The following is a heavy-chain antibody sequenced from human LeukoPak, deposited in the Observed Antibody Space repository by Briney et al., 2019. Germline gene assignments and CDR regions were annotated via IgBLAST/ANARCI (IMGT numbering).Heavy chain of an antibody. V-gene: IGHV3-74*01. CDR2: INTDGGTT. Sequence: PGGSLRLSCAASGFTFSSYWMHWVRQAPGKGLVWVSRINTDGGTTNYAGSVKGRFTISRDNAENTLYLQMNSLRVEDTAVYYCTRRVSATRWFDPWGQGTLVTVSS. D-gene: IGHD2-15*01. CDR1: GFTFSSYW. J-gene: IGHJ5*02. CDR3: TRRVSATRWFDP.